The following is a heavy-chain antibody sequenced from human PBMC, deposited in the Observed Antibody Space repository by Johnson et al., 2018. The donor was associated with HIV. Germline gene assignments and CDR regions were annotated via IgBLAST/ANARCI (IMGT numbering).Heavy chain of an antibody. V-gene: IGHV3-30*02. CDR1: GFTFSSYG. D-gene: IGHD3-16*01. J-gene: IGHJ3*01. CDR2: IRYDGSHK. CDR3: ARGSRYTYDNDDVYLLQAFDV. Sequence: HVQLVESGGGVVQPGRSLRLSCAASGFTFSSYGMHWVRQAPGKGLEWVAFIRYDGSHKDYVDSVKGRFTISRDNSKNTLSLQMNSLRIEDTAVYYCARGSRYTYDNDDVYLLQAFDVWGQGTVVTVSS.